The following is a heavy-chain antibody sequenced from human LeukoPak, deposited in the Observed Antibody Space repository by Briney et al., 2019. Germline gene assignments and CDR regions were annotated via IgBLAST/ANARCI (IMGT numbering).Heavy chain of an antibody. CDR1: GGSISSGGYY. CDR3: ARGRERPPSGYSYGYVPDALDL. CDR2: ICHSGST. V-gene: IGHV4-30-2*01. Sequence: SETLSLTCTVWGGSISSGGYYGRWIRQPPGKGLEWIGYICHSGSTYYNPSIKSRVTISVDTSKNQFSLKLSSVTAADTAVYYCARGRERPPSGYSYGYVPDALDLWGKGTMVRVSS. J-gene: IGHJ3*01. D-gene: IGHD5-18*01.